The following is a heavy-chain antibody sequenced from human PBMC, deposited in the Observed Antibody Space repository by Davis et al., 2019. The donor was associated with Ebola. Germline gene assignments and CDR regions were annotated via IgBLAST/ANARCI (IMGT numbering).Heavy chain of an antibody. J-gene: IGHJ5*02. CDR1: GYTFTGYY. D-gene: IGHD4-17*01. CDR2: INPNSGGT. Sequence: SVKVSCKASGYTFTGYYMHWVRQAPGQGLEWMGWINPNSGGTNYAQKFQGRVTMTRDTSISTAYMELGRLKSDDTAVYYCARSSYGDYFWNWFDPWGQGTLVTVSS. V-gene: IGHV1-2*02. CDR3: ARSSYGDYFWNWFDP.